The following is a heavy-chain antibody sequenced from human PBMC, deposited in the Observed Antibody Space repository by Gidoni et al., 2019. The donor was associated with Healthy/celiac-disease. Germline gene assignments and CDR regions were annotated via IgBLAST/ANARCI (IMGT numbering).Heavy chain of an antibody. CDR3: ARSPFDFWSGYYDY. CDR1: GFPLRSYG. J-gene: IGHJ4*02. V-gene: IGHV3-30*03. CDR2: ISYDGTNK. Sequence: QVQLVESGGGVVQPGRSLRVSCAASGFPLRSYGIHWVRQAPGKGLEWVAVISYDGTNKYYADSVRGRFTISRDNSKNTLYLQMNSLRAEDTAVYYCARSPFDFWSGYYDYWGQGTLVTVTS. D-gene: IGHD3-3*01.